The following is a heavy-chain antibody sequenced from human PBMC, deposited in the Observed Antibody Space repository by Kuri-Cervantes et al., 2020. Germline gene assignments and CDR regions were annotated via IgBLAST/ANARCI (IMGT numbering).Heavy chain of an antibody. J-gene: IGHJ4*02. D-gene: IGHD3-9*01. CDR1: GFTFSSYG. CDR3: AKDLTGVLPM. V-gene: IGHV3-30*18. Sequence: GGSLRLPCAASGFTFSSYGMHWVRQAPGKGLEWVAVISYDGSNKYYADSVKGRFTISRDNSKNTLYLQMNSLRAEDTAVYYCAKDLTGVLPMWGQGTLVTVSS. CDR2: ISYDGSNK.